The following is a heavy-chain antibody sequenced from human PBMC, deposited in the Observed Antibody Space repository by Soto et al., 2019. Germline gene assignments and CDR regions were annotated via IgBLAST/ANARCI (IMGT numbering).Heavy chain of an antibody. J-gene: IGHJ4*02. CDR3: AREPIYSYGYAGFDY. CDR2: ISYDGSNK. V-gene: IGHV3-30-3*01. CDR1: GFTFSSYA. D-gene: IGHD5-18*01. Sequence: QVQLVESGGGVVQPGRSLRLSCAASGFTFSSYAMHWVRQAPGKGLEWVAVISYDGSNKYYADSVKGRFTISRDNSKNTLYLQMNSLRAEDTAVYYCAREPIYSYGYAGFDYWGQGTLVTVSS.